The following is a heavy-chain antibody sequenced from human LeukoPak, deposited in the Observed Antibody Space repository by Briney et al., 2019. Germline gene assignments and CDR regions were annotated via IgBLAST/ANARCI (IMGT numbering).Heavy chain of an antibody. J-gene: IGHJ4*02. CDR3: GRDGTVTYFDY. V-gene: IGHV3-7*01. D-gene: IGHD4-17*01. CDR1: GFTFSSYW. CDR2: IKQDGNEK. Sequence: GGSLRLSCAASGFTFSSYWMTWVRQAPGKGLEWVANIKQDGNEKYYVDSVKGRFTISRDNAKNSLYLQMNSLRAEDTAVYYCGRDGTVTYFDYWGQGTLVTVSS.